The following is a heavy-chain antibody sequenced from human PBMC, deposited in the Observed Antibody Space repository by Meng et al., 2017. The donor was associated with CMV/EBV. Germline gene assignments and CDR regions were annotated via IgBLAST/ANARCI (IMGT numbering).Heavy chain of an antibody. CDR2: IYYSGST. J-gene: IGHJ4*02. Sequence: SETLSLTCTVSGGSISSSSYYWGWIRQPPGKGLEWIGSIYYSGSTYYNPSLKSRVTISVDTSKNQFSLKLSSVTAADTAVYYCARDDYDFWSGYYSDSDYWGQGTLVTVS. D-gene: IGHD3-3*01. V-gene: IGHV4-39*07. CDR1: GGSISSSSYY. CDR3: ARDDYDFWSGYYSDSDY.